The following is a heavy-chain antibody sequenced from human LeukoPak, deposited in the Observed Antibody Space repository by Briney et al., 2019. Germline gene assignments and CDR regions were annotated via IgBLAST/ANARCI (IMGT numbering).Heavy chain of an antibody. CDR1: GFTVSSNY. D-gene: IGHD6-19*01. CDR3: ARVMSSGWSNWFDP. CDR2: IYSGGST. V-gene: IGHV3-53*01. J-gene: IGHJ5*02. Sequence: GGSLRLSCAASGFTVSSNYMSWVRQAPGKGLEWVSVIYSGGSTYYADCVKGRFTISRDNSKNTLYLQMNSLRAEDTAVYYCARVMSSGWSNWFDPWGQGTLVTVSS.